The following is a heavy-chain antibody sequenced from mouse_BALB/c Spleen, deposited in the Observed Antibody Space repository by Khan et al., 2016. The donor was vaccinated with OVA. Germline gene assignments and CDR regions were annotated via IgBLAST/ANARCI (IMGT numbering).Heavy chain of an antibody. J-gene: IGHJ3*01. V-gene: IGHV1S132*01. Sequence: VQLQQSGAELVKPGASVKLSCKTSGYTFTSYWIQWVKQRPGQGLGWIGEIFPGTGTTYYNENFKGKATLTIDKSSTTAYMQLSSLTSEDSAVYFCARGYFGNYGFAYWGQGTLVTVSS. CDR1: GYTFTSYW. CDR3: ARGYFGNYGFAY. D-gene: IGHD2-1*01. CDR2: IFPGTGTT.